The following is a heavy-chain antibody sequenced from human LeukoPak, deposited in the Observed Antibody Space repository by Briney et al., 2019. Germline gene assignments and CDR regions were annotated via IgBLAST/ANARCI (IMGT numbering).Heavy chain of an antibody. J-gene: IGHJ4*02. D-gene: IGHD2-15*01. Sequence: MAGGSLRLSCAASGFTFSSYSMNWVRQAPGKGLEWVSSISSSSSYIYYADSVKGRFTNSRDNAKNSLYLQMNSLRAEDTAVYYCARDGSTLVVVAAIDYWGQGTLVTVSS. CDR1: GFTFSSYS. CDR3: ARDGSTLVVVAAIDY. V-gene: IGHV3-21*01. CDR2: ISSSSSYI.